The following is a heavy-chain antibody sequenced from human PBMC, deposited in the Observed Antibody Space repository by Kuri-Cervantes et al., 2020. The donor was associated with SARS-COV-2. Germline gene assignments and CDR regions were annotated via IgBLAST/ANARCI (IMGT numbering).Heavy chain of an antibody. D-gene: IGHD2-15*01. V-gene: IGHV4-34*01. CDR3: AREGVVVAAIYFDY. CDR2: INHSGST. CDR1: GGSFSGYY. J-gene: IGHJ4*02. Sequence: TCAVYGGSFSGYYWSWIRQPPGKGLEWIGEINHSGSTNYNPSLKSRVTISVDTSKNQFSLKLSSVTAADTAVYYCAREGVVVAAIYFDYWGQGTLVTVSS.